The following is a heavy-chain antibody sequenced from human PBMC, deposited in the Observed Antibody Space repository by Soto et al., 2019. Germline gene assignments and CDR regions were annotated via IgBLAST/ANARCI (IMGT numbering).Heavy chain of an antibody. CDR3: ARETYYDSSGYFQGWFDP. V-gene: IGHV4-4*07. CDR2: IYTSGST. CDR1: GGSIIRYY. J-gene: IGHJ5*02. D-gene: IGHD3-22*01. Sequence: SETLSLTCTVSGGSIIRYYWSWSRQPAGKGLEWIGRIYTSGSTNYNPSLKSRVTMSVDTSKNQFSLKLSSVTAADTAVYYCARETYYDSSGYFQGWFDPWGQGTLVTVSS.